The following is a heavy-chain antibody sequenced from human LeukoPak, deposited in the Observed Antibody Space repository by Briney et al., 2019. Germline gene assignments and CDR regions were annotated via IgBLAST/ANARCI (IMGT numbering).Heavy chain of an antibody. J-gene: IGHJ4*02. CDR3: ARDRAPYSSSCFDY. CDR2: ISSSGSTI. Sequence: GGSLRLSCVGSGFSFSSYEMNWVRQAPGEGLEWISYISSSGSTIYFADSVKGRFTFSRDNAKNSLYLQMNSLRAEDTAVYYCARDRAPYSSSCFDYWGQGTLVTVSS. V-gene: IGHV3-48*03. CDR1: GFSFSSYE. D-gene: IGHD6-13*01.